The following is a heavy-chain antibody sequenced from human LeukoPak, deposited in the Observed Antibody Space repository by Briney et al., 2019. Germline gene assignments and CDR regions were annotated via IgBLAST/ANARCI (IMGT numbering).Heavy chain of an antibody. CDR3: ATRIGGALN. D-gene: IGHD1-26*01. V-gene: IGHV1-18*04. Sequence: AASVKVSCKASGYTFTSYYMHWVRQAPGQGLEWMGWISAYNGNTNYAQKLQGRVTMTTDTSTSTAYMELRSLRSDDTAVYYCATRIGGALNWGQGTLVTVSS. CDR2: ISAYNGNT. CDR1: GYTFTSYY. J-gene: IGHJ4*02.